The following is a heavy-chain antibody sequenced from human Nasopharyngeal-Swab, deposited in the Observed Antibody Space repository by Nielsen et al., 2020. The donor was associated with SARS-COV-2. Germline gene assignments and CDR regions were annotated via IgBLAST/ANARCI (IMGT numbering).Heavy chain of an antibody. J-gene: IGHJ4*02. Sequence: ASVKVSCKASGYSFTSYYMHWVRRAPGQGLEWLGIINPSGGSTSNAQKFQGRVTVTRDTSTSTVYMELSRLRSEDTAVYYCARDVGGDSSGYSVAYRGEPLDYWGQGTLVTVSS. CDR2: INPSGGST. D-gene: IGHD3-22*01. CDR1: GYSFTSYY. V-gene: IGHV1-46*01. CDR3: ARDVGGDSSGYSVAYRGEPLDY.